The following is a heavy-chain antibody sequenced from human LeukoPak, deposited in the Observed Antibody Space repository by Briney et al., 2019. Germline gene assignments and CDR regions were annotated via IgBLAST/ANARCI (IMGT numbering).Heavy chain of an antibody. CDR1: GGSFSGYY. CDR3: ARRKGRYFDY. Sequence: SETLSLTCAVYGGSFSGYYWSWIRQPPGKGLEWIGEINHSGSTNYNPSLKSRVTISVDTSKNQFSLKLSSVTAADTAVYYCARRKGRYFDYWGQGTLVTVST. V-gene: IGHV4-34*01. J-gene: IGHJ4*02. CDR2: INHSGST.